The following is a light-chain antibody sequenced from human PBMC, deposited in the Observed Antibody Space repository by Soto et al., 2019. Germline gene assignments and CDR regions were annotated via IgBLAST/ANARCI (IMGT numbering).Light chain of an antibody. CDR2: ATS. CDR1: QSISSY. CDR3: QQSYSAWT. V-gene: IGKV1-39*01. Sequence: DIQMTQSPSSLSASVGDRVTISCGASQSISSYLNWYQQKPGKAPKLLIYATSSLQSGVPSRFSGSGSGTDFTLTISSRQPEDFATYYCQQSYSAWTFGQGTKVEIK. J-gene: IGKJ1*01.